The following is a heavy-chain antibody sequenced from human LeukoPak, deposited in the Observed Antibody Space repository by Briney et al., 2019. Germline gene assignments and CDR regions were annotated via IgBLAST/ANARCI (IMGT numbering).Heavy chain of an antibody. D-gene: IGHD3-22*01. Sequence: GGSLRLSCAASGFTFDDYGMSWVRQAPGKGLEWVSGINWNGGSTGYADSVKGRFTISRDNAKNSLYLQMNSLRAEDTAVYYCAKDPNYYDSSGQPEGYFQHWGQGTLVTVSS. V-gene: IGHV3-20*04. J-gene: IGHJ1*01. CDR1: GFTFDDYG. CDR3: AKDPNYYDSSGQPEGYFQH. CDR2: INWNGGST.